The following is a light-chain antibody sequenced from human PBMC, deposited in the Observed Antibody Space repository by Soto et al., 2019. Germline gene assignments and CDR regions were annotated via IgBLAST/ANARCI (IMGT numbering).Light chain of an antibody. CDR3: AAWDDSLSAVV. CDR2: NSN. V-gene: IGLV1-47*02. Sequence: QSVLTQPPSASGTPGQRVSISCSGSGPNIGNNNVYWYQHVPGTAPRIVIHNSNLRPSWVPDRFSGSKSGTSGSLAISGLRCEDEADYYCAAWDDSLSAVVFGGGTKLTVL. CDR1: GPNIGNNN. J-gene: IGLJ2*01.